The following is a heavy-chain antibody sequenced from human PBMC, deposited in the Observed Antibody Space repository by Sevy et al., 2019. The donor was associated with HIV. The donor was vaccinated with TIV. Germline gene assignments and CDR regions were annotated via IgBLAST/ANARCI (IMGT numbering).Heavy chain of an antibody. V-gene: IGHV1-8*01. CDR2: MNPNSGNT. CDR1: GYTFTNYD. CDR3: ARELEDIVVVPAAIYYYYGMDV. D-gene: IGHD2-2*02. Sequence: ASVKVSCKASGYTFTNYDINWVRQATGQGLEWMGWMNPNSGNTGYAQKFQGRVTMTRNTSISTAYMELSSLRSEDTAVYYCARELEDIVVVPAAIYYYYGMDVWGQGTTVTVSS. J-gene: IGHJ6*02.